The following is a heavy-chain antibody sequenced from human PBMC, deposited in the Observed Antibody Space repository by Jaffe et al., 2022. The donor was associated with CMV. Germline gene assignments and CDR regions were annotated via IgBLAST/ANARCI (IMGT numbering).Heavy chain of an antibody. CDR2: INRSGST. D-gene: IGHD4-17*01. J-gene: IGHJ3*02. V-gene: IGHV4-34*02. Sequence: QVQLQQWGAGLLRPSETLSLTCAVYGGSFSGYYWMWIRQPPGKGLEWVGEINRSGSTNYNPSLKSRVTISLDTSRNQFSLRLTSVTAADTAVYYCAILFGDHTLGDPFDIWGQGTVVTVSS. CDR1: GGSFSGYY. CDR3: AILFGDHTLGDPFDI.